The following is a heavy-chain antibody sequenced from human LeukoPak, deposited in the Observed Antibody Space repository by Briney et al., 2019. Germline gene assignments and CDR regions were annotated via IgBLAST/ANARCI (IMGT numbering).Heavy chain of an antibody. CDR1: GFTFSNNW. D-gene: IGHD2-2*02. Sequence: GGSLRLSCAASGFTFSNNWMTWVRQAPGKGLEWVVSVKKDASEKYYVDSVKGRFTISRDNAKNSLYLQMSSLRVEDTAVYYCAKDSEYCSSTSCYTGDDAFDIWGQGTMVTVSS. V-gene: IGHV3-7*01. J-gene: IGHJ3*02. CDR3: AKDSEYCSSTSCYTGDDAFDI. CDR2: VKKDASEK.